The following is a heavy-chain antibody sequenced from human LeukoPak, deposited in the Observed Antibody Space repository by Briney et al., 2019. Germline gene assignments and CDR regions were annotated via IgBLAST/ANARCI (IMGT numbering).Heavy chain of an antibody. CDR2: IYYSGTT. J-gene: IGHJ5*02. Sequence: SETLSLTCTVSGDSIKSSSYYWAWVRQPPGKGLEWVASIYYSGTTYYNPSLKSRVTISLDTSKNQFSLKLSSVTAADTAVYYCARDKMDYDILTGYFIGSVGFDPWGQGTLVTVSS. CDR1: GDSIKSSSYY. CDR3: ARDKMDYDILTGYFIGSVGFDP. V-gene: IGHV4-39*07. D-gene: IGHD3-9*01.